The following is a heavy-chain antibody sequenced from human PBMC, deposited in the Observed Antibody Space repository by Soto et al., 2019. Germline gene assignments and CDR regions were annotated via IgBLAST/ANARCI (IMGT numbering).Heavy chain of an antibody. V-gene: IGHV1-3*01. D-gene: IGHD3-16*01. CDR1: GYTFTSYA. J-gene: IGHJ4*02. Sequence: ASVKVSCKTSGYTFTSYAVHWVRQAPGQRLECVGWINAGNGNTKYSQKFQERVTITRDISANTTYMELSSLRFEDTAVYYCARGARYVGFDYWGQGTLVIVSS. CDR2: INAGNGNT. CDR3: ARGARYVGFDY.